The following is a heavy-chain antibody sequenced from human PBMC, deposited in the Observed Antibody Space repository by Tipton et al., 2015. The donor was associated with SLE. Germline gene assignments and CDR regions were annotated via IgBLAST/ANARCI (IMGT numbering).Heavy chain of an antibody. CDR1: GGSIRSYY. V-gene: IGHV4-4*07. CDR2: IYNSGST. Sequence: TLSLTCTVSGGSIRSYYWSWIRQPAGTGLEWIGRIYNSGSTNYNPSLKSRVTLTVDTSKNQFSRRLSSVTAADPAGYYCARRPWGGFDYWGQGTLVTVSS. D-gene: IGHD3-10*01. J-gene: IGHJ4*02. CDR3: ARRPWGGFDY.